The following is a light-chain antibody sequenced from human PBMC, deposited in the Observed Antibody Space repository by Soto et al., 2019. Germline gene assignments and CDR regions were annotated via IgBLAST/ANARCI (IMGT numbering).Light chain of an antibody. CDR3: QQYGSSPLT. J-gene: IGKJ4*01. CDR1: QSVSSSY. CDR2: GAS. Sequence: IVWPQSPGTLSFSPGERATLSCRASQSVSSSYLAWYQQKPGQAPRLLICGASSRATGIPDRFSGSGSGTDFTLTISRLEPEDFAVYYCQQYGSSPLTFGGGTKVDI. V-gene: IGKV3-20*01.